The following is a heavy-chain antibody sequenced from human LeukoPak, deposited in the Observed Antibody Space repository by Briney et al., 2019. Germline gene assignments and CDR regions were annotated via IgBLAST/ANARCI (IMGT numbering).Heavy chain of an antibody. CDR1: GFTFSSYA. Sequence: GGSLRLSCAASGFTFSSYAMHWVRQAPGKGLEYVSAISSNGGSTYYANSVKGRFTISRDNSKNTLYLQMGSLRAEDMAVYYCAGSPRLATFDYWGQGTLVTVSS. CDR3: AGSPRLATFDY. D-gene: IGHD5-12*01. J-gene: IGHJ4*02. V-gene: IGHV3-64*01. CDR2: ISSNGGST.